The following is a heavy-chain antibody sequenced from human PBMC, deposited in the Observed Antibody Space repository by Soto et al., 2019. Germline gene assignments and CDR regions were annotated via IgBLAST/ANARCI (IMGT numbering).Heavy chain of an antibody. CDR2: IYYSGST. V-gene: IGHV4-31*03. D-gene: IGHD3-22*01. J-gene: IGHJ4*02. CDR1: GGSISSCGYY. Sequence: ASETLSLTCLVSGGSISSCGYYWSWIRQHPGKGLEWIGYIYYSGSTYYNPSLKSRVTISVDTSENQFSLKLSSVSAADTAVYYCARLDGSGYYFGYDGDYGGQGALVTVSS. CDR3: ARLDGSGYYFGYDGDY.